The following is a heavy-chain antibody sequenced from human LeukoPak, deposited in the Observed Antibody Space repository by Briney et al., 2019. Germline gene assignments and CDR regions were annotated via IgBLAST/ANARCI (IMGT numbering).Heavy chain of an antibody. CDR3: ARNVLLWFGEFYGMDV. Sequence: SQTLSLTCTVSGGSISSGGYYWSWIRQHPGKGLEWIGYIYYSGSTYYNPSLKSRVTISVDTSKNQFSLKLSSVTAADTAVYYCARNVLLWFGEFYGMDVWGQGTTVTVSS. V-gene: IGHV4-31*03. D-gene: IGHD3-10*01. CDR2: IYYSGST. CDR1: GGSISSGGYY. J-gene: IGHJ6*02.